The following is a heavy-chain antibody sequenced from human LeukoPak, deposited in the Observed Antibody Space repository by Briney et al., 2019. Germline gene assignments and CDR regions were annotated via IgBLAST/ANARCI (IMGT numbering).Heavy chain of an antibody. Sequence: PGRSLRLSCAASGFTFDDYAMHWVRQAPGKGLEWVSGISWNSGSIGYADSVKGRFTISRDNVKNSLYLQMNSLRAEDTALYYCAKDIGYSGYESVFDYWGQGTLVTVSS. CDR3: AKDIGYSGYESVFDY. V-gene: IGHV3-9*01. CDR2: ISWNSGSI. J-gene: IGHJ4*02. D-gene: IGHD5-12*01. CDR1: GFTFDDYA.